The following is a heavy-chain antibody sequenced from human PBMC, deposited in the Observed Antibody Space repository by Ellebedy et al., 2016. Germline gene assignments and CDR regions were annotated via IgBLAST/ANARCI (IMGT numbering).Heavy chain of an antibody. CDR2: IYSSGST. Sequence: SETLSLTXAVSGVSISSYHWSWIRQSPGKGLEWIGYIYSSGSTNYNPSLKSRVTISLDTSKNQLFLRLNSVTAADTAVYYCARKDGDYWGQGTQVTVSS. CDR1: GVSISSYH. V-gene: IGHV4-59*01. CDR3: ARKDGDY. J-gene: IGHJ4*02. D-gene: IGHD2/OR15-2a*01.